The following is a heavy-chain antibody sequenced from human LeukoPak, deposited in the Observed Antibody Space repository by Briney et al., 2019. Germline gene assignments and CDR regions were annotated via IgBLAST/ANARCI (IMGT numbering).Heavy chain of an antibody. D-gene: IGHD6-13*01. CDR1: GGSISSSSYY. J-gene: IGHJ4*02. CDR2: IYYSGST. CDR3: ARGMGSSWPRVDY. Sequence: SETLSLTCTVSGGSISSSSYYWGWIRQPPGKGLEWIGSIYYSGSTYYNPSLKSRVTISVDTSKNQFSLKLSSVTAADTAVYYCARGMGSSWPRVDYWGQGTLVTVSS. V-gene: IGHV4-39*07.